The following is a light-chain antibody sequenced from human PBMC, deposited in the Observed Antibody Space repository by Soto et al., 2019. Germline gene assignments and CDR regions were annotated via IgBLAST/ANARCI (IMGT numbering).Light chain of an antibody. CDR1: QSLSSSY. Sequence: EIALTQSPGTLSLSPGERATLSSRASQSLSSSYLAWYQQKPGQAPRLLIYGASSRATGIPDRFSGSGSGTEFTLTISSLQSEDFAVYYCQQYNHWPLTFGGGTKVDI. CDR2: GAS. V-gene: IGKV3-20*01. J-gene: IGKJ4*01. CDR3: QQYNHWPLT.